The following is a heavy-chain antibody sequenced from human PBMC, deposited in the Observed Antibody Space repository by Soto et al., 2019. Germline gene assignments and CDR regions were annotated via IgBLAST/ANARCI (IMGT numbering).Heavy chain of an antibody. D-gene: IGHD6-19*01. V-gene: IGHV1-69*13. CDR1: GGTFSSYA. J-gene: IGHJ4*02. Sequence: ASVKVSCKASGGTFSSYAISLVRQAPGQGLEWMGGIIPIFGTANYAQKFQGRVTITADESTSTAYMELSSLRSEDTAVYYCARILSGWPPADDWVQGTLVTVSS. CDR2: IIPIFGTA. CDR3: ARILSGWPPADD.